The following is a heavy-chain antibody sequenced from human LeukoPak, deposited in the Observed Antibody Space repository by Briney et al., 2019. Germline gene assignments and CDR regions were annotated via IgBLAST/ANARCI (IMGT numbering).Heavy chain of an antibody. CDR2: ISSSSSYT. CDR3: ASGITMVRGVITDY. CDR1: VFTFSDYY. D-gene: IGHD3-10*01. V-gene: IGHV3-11*06. Sequence: GGSLRLSCAASVFTFSDYYMSCIRQAPGKGLEWVSYISSSSSYTNYADSVKGPFTISRDNAKNSLYLQMNSLRAEDTAVYYCASGITMVRGVITDYWGQGTLVTVSS. J-gene: IGHJ4*02.